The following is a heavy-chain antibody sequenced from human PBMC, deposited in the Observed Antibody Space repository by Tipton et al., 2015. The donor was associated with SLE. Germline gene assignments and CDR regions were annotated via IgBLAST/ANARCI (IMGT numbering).Heavy chain of an antibody. CDR3: ARGVAGYYFYSYMDV. J-gene: IGHJ6*03. CDR1: GDSISRGSYY. D-gene: IGHD2-15*01. Sequence: TLSLTCTVSGDSISRGSYYWSWIRQSAGKGLEWIGRIYTRGSTNYNLSLKSRVTISVDTSKNQFSLKLMSVTAADTAVYYCARGVAGYYFYSYMDVCGNGTTVTISS. V-gene: IGHV4-61*02. CDR2: IYTRGST.